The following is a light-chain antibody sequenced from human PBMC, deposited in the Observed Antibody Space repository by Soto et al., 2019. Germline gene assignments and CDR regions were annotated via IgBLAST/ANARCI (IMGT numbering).Light chain of an antibody. J-gene: IGKJ3*01. CDR3: QKYNSAPRT. Sequence: DIQMTQSPSSLSASVGDRVTITCRASQGISNYLAWYQQKPGKVPKLLIYAASTLQSGVASRFSGSGSGTDFTLTISGLQPEDVATYYCQKYNSAPRTFGPGTKVYIK. CDR1: QGISNY. V-gene: IGKV1-27*01. CDR2: AAS.